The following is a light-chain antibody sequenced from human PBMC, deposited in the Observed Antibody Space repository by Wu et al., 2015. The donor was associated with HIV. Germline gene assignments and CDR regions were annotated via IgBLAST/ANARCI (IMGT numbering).Light chain of an antibody. Sequence: DIQMTQSPSSLSASVGDRVTITCRASQGISNFLAWYQQKPGKPPKVLIYAASTLQSGVPSRFSGSGSGTDFTLTISSLQPEDVATYYCTKSITLAPWTFGQGNQGGNET. V-gene: IGKV1-27*01. CDR2: AAS. CDR3: TKSITLAPWT. J-gene: IGKJ1*01. CDR1: QGISNF.